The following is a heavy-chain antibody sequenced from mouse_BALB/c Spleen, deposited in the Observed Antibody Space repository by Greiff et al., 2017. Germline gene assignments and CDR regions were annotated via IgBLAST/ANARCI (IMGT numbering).Heavy chain of an antibody. Sequence: DVHLVESGGGLVKPGGSLKLSCAASGFTFSSYAMSWVRQSPEKRLEWVAEISSGGSYTYYPDTVTGRFTISRDNAKNTLYLEMSSLRSEDTAMYYCARDRGYYAMDYWGQGTSVTVSS. CDR1: GFTFSSYA. D-gene: IGHD3-3*01. CDR3: ARDRGYYAMDY. V-gene: IGHV5-9-4*01. CDR2: ISSGGSYT. J-gene: IGHJ4*01.